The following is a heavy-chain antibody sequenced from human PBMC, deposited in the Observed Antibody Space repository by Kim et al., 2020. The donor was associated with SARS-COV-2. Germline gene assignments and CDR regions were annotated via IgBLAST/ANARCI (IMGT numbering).Heavy chain of an antibody. CDR3: AKSNAFDS. Sequence: GSEKKYVDSGRGRFTISRDDAENLVYLHINSLRVEDTALYYCAKSNAFDSWGQGTLVTVSS. CDR2: GSEK. V-gene: IGHV3-7*01. J-gene: IGHJ4*02.